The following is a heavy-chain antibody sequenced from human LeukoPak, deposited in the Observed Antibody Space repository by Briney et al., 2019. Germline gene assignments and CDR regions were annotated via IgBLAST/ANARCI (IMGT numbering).Heavy chain of an antibody. CDR1: GGSISSSSYY. CDR2: IYYSGST. J-gene: IGHJ4*02. Sequence: PSETLSLTCTVSGGSISSSSYYWGWIRQPPGKGLEWIGSIYYSGSTYYNPSLKSRVTISVDTSKNQFSLKLSSVTAADTAVYYCARAPVWSGYSNFDYWGQGTLVTVSS. D-gene: IGHD3-3*01. V-gene: IGHV4-39*07. CDR3: ARAPVWSGYSNFDY.